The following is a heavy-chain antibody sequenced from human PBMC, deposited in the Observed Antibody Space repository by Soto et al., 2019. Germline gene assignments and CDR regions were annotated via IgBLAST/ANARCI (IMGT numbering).Heavy chain of an antibody. CDR2: IYPGDSDT. CDR1: GYSFTNYW. Sequence: GESLQISCKGSGYSFTNYWIGWVRQMPGKGLEWMGIIYPGDSDTRYSPSFQGQVTISADRSISTAYLRWSSLKASDTAIFYCAKLSASSTNYGDYYYYDMDVWGQGTTVTVSS. D-gene: IGHD2-2*01. CDR3: AKLSASSTNYGDYYYYDMDV. J-gene: IGHJ6*02. V-gene: IGHV5-51*01.